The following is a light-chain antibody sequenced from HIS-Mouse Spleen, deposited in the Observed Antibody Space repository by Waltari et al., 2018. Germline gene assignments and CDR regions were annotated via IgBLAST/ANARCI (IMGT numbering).Light chain of an antibody. CDR3: CSYAGSSTFEV. V-gene: IGLV2-23*03. J-gene: IGLJ2*01. CDR2: EGS. Sequence: QSALTQPASVSGSPGQSITISCTGTSSDVGSYNLVSWYQQHPGKAPKRMIYEGSKRPSGVSNRFSGSKSGNTASLTISWLQAEDEADYYCCSYAGSSTFEVFGGGTKLTVL. CDR1: SSDVGSYNL.